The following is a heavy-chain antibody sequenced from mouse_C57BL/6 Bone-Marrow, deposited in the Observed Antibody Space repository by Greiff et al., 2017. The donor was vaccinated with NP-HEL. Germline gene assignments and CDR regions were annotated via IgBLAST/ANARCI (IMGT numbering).Heavy chain of an antibody. CDR3: ARHYYGSSSPYAMDY. J-gene: IGHJ4*01. V-gene: IGHV1-26*01. CDR1: GYTFTDYY. CDR2: INPNNGGT. Sequence: EVQLQQSGPELVKPGASVKISCKASGYTFTDYYMNWVKQSHGKSLEWIGDINPNNGGTSYNQKFKGKATLTVDKSSSTAYMELRSLTSEDSAVYYCARHYYGSSSPYAMDYWGQGTSVTVSS. D-gene: IGHD1-1*01.